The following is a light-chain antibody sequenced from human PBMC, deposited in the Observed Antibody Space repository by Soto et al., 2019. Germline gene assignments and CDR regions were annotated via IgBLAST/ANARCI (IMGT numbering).Light chain of an antibody. CDR1: QSISSN. V-gene: IGKV3-20*01. J-gene: IGKJ4*01. CDR3: QQYGRSPLT. Sequence: IVMTQSAATVPVSQGERATLSCRASQSISSNLAWYQQKPGQAPRLLIYGVSSRATGIPDRFSGGGSGTDFTLTISGLEPEDLAVYFCQQYGRSPLTFGGGTKVDIK. CDR2: GVS.